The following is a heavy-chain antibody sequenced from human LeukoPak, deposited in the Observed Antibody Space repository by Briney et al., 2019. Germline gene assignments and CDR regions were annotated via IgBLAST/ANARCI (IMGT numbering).Heavy chain of an antibody. CDR1: GFTFSSYA. CDR3: ARTGYSGYDDAFDI. D-gene: IGHD5-12*01. V-gene: IGHV3-30-3*01. CDR2: ISYDGSNK. Sequence: QTGGSLRLSCAASGFTFSSYAMHWVRQAPGKGLEWVAVISYDGSNKYYADSVRGRFTISRDNSKNTLYLQMNSLRAEDTAVYYCARTGYSGYDDAFDIWGQGTMVTVSS. J-gene: IGHJ3*02.